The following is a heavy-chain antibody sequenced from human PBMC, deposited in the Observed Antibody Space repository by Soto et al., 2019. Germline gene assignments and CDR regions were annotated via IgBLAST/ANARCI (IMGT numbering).Heavy chain of an antibody. CDR1: GGSIGSGDYY. V-gene: IGHV4-30-4*01. Sequence: SETLSLTCTVSGGSIGSGDYYWSWIRQPPGKGLEWIGYIYYSGSTYYNPSLKSRVTISVDTSKNQFSLKLSSVTAADTAVYYCASRYCTNGVCYQPFGYWGQGTLVTVSS. D-gene: IGHD2-8*01. CDR3: ASRYCTNGVCYQPFGY. J-gene: IGHJ4*02. CDR2: IYYSGST.